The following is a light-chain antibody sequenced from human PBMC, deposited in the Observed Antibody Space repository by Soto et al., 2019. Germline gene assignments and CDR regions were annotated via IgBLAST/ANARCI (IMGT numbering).Light chain of an antibody. CDR1: QNINSRY. V-gene: IGKV3-20*01. Sequence: EIGLTQSPGTLSLSPGERATLSCRASQNINSRYLAWYQQKPGQAPRLLIYATSSRATGIPDRFSGSGSGTDFTLTISRLEPEDFAVYYCQQFGSSPRFTFGPGTKVDIK. CDR2: ATS. J-gene: IGKJ3*01. CDR3: QQFGSSPRFT.